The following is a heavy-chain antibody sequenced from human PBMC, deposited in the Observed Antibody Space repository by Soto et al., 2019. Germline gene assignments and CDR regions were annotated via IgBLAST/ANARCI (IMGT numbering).Heavy chain of an antibody. CDR3: ARSYAKYYDSSGYDY. J-gene: IGHJ4*02. CDR2: TRNKANSYTT. Sequence: GGSLRLSCAASGFTFSDHYMDWVRQAPGKGLEWVGRTRNKANSYTTEYAASVKGRFTISRDDSKNSLYLQMNSLKTEDTAVYYCARSYAKYYDSSGYDYWGQGTLVTVSS. D-gene: IGHD3-22*01. V-gene: IGHV3-72*01. CDR1: GFTFSDHY.